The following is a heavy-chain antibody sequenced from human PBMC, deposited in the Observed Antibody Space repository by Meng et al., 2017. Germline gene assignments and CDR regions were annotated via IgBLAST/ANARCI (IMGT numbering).Heavy chain of an antibody. CDR2: IYHGGST. CDR1: GGSISSSKW. CDR3: ARWSIYCSGGSCYSFDY. V-gene: IGHV4-4*02. D-gene: IGHD2-15*01. J-gene: IGHJ4*02. Sequence: HVPVPESGHGLVKPSGALSLPCAVSGGSISSSKWWSWVRQPPGKGLEWIGEIYHGGSTNYNPSLKSRVTISVDKSKNQFSLKLSSVTAADTAVYYCARWSIYCSGGSCYSFDYWGQGTLVTVSS.